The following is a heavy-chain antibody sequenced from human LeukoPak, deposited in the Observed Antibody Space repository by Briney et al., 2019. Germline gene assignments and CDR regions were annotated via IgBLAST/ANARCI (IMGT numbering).Heavy chain of an antibody. J-gene: IGHJ4*02. CDR3: AKDRFIAAAGPTFDY. V-gene: IGHV3-30*02. CDR1: GFTFSSYG. Sequence: GGSLLLSCAASGFTFSSYGMHWVRQAPGKGLEWVAFIRYDGSNKYYADSVKGRFTISRDNSKNTLYPQMNSLRAEDTAVYYCAKDRFIAAAGPTFDYWGQGTLVTVSS. CDR2: IRYDGSNK. D-gene: IGHD6-13*01.